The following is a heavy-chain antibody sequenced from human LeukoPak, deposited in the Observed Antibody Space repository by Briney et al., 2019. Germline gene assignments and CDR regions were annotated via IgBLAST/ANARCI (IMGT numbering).Heavy chain of an antibody. CDR2: ISSSGSTI. CDR3: ARLYTAMVLYYFDY. D-gene: IGHD5-18*01. Sequence: GGSLRLSCAASGFTFSDYYMSWIRQAPGKGLEWVSYISSSGSTIYYADSVKGRFTISRDNAKNSLYLQMNSLRDEDTAVYYCARLYTAMVLYYFDYWGQGTLVTVSS. V-gene: IGHV3-11*04. CDR1: GFTFSDYY. J-gene: IGHJ4*02.